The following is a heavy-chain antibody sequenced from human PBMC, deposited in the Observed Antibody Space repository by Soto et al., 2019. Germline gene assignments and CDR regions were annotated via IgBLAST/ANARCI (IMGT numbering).Heavy chain of an antibody. CDR2: VSSSGST. J-gene: IGHJ3*02. Sequence: PSETLSLTCTASGGSISGDHWNWIRQPPGKGLEWIAYVSSSGSTKYNPSLKSRVTISIDTTKNQFSLRLRSVTAADMAVYYCASGFYDSRGYSEAFDIWGQGTKVTVSS. V-gene: IGHV4-59*01. D-gene: IGHD3-22*01. CDR3: ASGFYDSRGYSEAFDI. CDR1: GGSISGDH.